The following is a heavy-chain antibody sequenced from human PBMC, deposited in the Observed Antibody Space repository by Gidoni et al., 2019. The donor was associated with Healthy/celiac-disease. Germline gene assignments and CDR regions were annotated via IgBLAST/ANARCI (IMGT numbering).Heavy chain of an antibody. CDR2: IYYSGST. D-gene: IGHD2-15*01. V-gene: IGHV4-39*02. Sequence: QLQLQESGPGRVKPSETLSLTCTVPGGSISSSSYYWGWIRQPPGKGLEWIGSIYYSGSTYYNPSLKSRVTISVDTSKNQFSLKLSSVTAADTAVYYCAREGLDIVVVVAANGWFDPWGQGTLVTVSS. CDR1: GGSISSSSYY. CDR3: AREGLDIVVVVAANGWFDP. J-gene: IGHJ5*02.